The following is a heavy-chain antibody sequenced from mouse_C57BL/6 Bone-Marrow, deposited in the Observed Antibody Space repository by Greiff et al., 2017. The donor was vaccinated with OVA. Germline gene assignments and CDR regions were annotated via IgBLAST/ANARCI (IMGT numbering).Heavy chain of an antibody. J-gene: IGHJ4*01. CDR3: ARSYYSNYPHAMDY. CDR2: INPGSGGT. CDR1: GYAFTNYL. Sequence: QVHVKQSGAELVRPGTSVKVSCKASGYAFTNYLIEWVKQRPGQGLEWIGVINPGSGGTNYNEKFKGKATLTADKSSSTAYMQLSSLTSEDSAVYFCARSYYSNYPHAMDYWGQGTSVTVSS. V-gene: IGHV1-54*01. D-gene: IGHD2-5*01.